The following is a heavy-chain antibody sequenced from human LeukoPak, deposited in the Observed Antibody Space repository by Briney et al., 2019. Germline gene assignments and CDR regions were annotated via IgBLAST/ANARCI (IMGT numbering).Heavy chain of an antibody. CDR1: GGSFSGYY. CDR3: ARTPYYYYYGMDV. J-gene: IGHJ6*02. CDR2: INHSGFT. V-gene: IGHV4-34*01. Sequence: SETLSLTCSVYGGSFSGYYWIWIRQPPGKGLEWIGEINHSGFTNYNPSLKSRVTISVDTSKNHFSLKLSSVTAADTAVYYCARTPYYYYYGMDVWGQGTTVTVSS. D-gene: IGHD2-15*01.